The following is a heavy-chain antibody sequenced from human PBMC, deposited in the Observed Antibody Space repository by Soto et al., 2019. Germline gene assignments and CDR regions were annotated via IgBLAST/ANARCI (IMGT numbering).Heavy chain of an antibody. J-gene: IGHJ4*02. V-gene: IGHV3-30*18. CDR1: GLTFSSYG. CDR2: ISYDGSNK. CDR3: AKQAGTSWQLATNYVDY. Sequence: QVQLVESGGGVVQPGRSLRLSCAASGLTFSSYGMHWVRQAPGKGLEWVAVISYDGSNKYYADSVNGRFTISRDNSKNTLYLQMNSLRAEDTAVYYCAKQAGTSWQLATNYVDYWGQGTLVTVSS. D-gene: IGHD6-13*01.